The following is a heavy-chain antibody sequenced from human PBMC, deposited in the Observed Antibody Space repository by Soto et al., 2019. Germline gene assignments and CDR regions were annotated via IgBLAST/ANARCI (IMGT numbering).Heavy chain of an antibody. CDR1: GFSLSTSGVG. D-gene: IGHD3-16*01. CDR2: IYWAADK. CDR3: AHSRNPGTLNY. V-gene: IGHV2-5*02. J-gene: IGHJ4*02. Sequence: QITLKASGPPLVKPTQTLTLTCPFSGFSLSTSGVGVGWFRQPPGKALEWLALIYWAADKLYSPSLKSRLTITKDTYKNQVVLTMTNMGPVDTATYYCAHSRNPGTLNYWGQGTLVTVSS.